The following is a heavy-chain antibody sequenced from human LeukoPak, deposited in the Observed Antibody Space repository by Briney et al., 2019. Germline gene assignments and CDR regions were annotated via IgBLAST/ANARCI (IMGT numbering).Heavy chain of an antibody. CDR2: IYYSGST. D-gene: IGHD5-18*01. Sequence: SETPSLTCTVSGGSISTGSYNWGWIRQPPGKGLEWIGSIYYSGSTYYNPSLKSRVTISVDTSKNQFSLKLSSVTAADTAVYYCASLTGGSSYGYGFDYWGQGTLVTVSS. J-gene: IGHJ4*02. V-gene: IGHV4-39*05. CDR3: ASLTGGSSYGYGFDY. CDR1: GGSISTGSYN.